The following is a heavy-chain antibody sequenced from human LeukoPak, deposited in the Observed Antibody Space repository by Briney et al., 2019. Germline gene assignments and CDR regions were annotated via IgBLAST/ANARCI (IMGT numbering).Heavy chain of an antibody. CDR2: ISGSGGST. J-gene: IGHJ5*02. CDR3: ARGSGPESGYNWFDP. V-gene: IGHV3-23*01. Sequence: GGSLRLSCAASGFTFSSYAMSWFRQAPGKGLEWVSAISGSGGSTYYADSVKGRFTISRDNSKNTLYLQMNSLRAEDTAVYYCARGSGPESGYNWFDPWGQGTLVTVSS. CDR1: GFTFSSYA. D-gene: IGHD1-14*01.